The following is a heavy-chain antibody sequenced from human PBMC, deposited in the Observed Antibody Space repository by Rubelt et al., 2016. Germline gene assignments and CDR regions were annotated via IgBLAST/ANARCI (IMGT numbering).Heavy chain of an antibody. CDR1: GGSFSGYY. J-gene: IGHJ4*02. Sequence: QVQLQQWGAGLLKPSETLSLTCAVYGGSFSGYYWSWIRQPPGKGLEWIGEINHSVSTNYNPSLKSRVTISVDTSKNPFSLNVSSVTAADTAVYHCASPGPRGYCDYWGQGTLVTVAS. CDR2: INHSVST. V-gene: IGHV4-34*01. D-gene: IGHD3-10*01. CDR3: ASPGPRGYCDY.